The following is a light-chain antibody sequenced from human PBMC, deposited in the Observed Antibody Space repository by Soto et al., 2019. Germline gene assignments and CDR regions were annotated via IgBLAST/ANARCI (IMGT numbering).Light chain of an antibody. J-gene: IGLJ1*01. CDR2: EVS. V-gene: IGLV2-14*01. CDR1: SSDVGGYKY. Sequence: QSVLTQPASVSGSPGQSIAISCTGTSSDVGGYKYVSWYQQHPGKAPKLIIFEVSNRPSGVPDRFSGSKSGASASLAITGLQAEDEADYYCQSYDSRLSGSVFGTGTKVTVL. CDR3: QSYDSRLSGSV.